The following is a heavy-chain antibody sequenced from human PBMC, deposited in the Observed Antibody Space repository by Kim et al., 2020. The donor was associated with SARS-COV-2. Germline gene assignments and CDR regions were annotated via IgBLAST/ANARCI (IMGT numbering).Heavy chain of an antibody. V-gene: IGHV3-21*01. CDR1: GFTFSSYS. CDR3: ARDLGSDNWGGYYYYGMDV. Sequence: GGSLRLSCAASGFTFSSYSMNWVRQAPGKGLEWVSSISSSSSYIYYADSVKGRFTISRDNAKNSLYLQMNSRRAEDTAVYYCARDLGSDNWGGYYYYGMDVWGHGTTVTVSS. D-gene: IGHD7-27*01. CDR2: ISSSSSYI. J-gene: IGHJ6*02.